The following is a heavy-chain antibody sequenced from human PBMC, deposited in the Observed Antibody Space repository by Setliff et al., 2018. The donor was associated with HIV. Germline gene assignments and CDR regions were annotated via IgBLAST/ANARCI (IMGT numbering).Heavy chain of an antibody. D-gene: IGHD2-2*01. CDR2: NYYSGTT. CDR3: ARGPSGRAPAPARAPHYYGLDL. V-gene: IGHV4-39*07. Sequence: SSETLSLTCTVSGASISSSSHYWGWIRRPPGKGLEWMGFNYYSGTTYHNPSLRSRVAISLDTSRNQFSLDLSSVTAADTAVYYCARGPSGRAPAPARAPHYYGLDLWGPGTTVTVSS. J-gene: IGHJ6*01. CDR1: GASISSSSHY.